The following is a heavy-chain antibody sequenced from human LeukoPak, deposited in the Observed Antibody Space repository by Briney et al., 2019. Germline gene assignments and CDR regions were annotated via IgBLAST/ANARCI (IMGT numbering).Heavy chain of an antibody. J-gene: IGHJ4*02. CDR3: AEFRSRDAYNFDY. V-gene: IGHV3-23*01. CDR1: GFTFNNYA. Sequence: GGSLRLSCAASGFTFNNYAMSWVRQAPGKGLEWVSAISGSGGSTYYADSVKGRFTVSRDNSKNTLYLQMNSLRAEDTAVYYCAEFRSRDAYNFDYWGQGTLVTVSS. D-gene: IGHD5-24*01. CDR2: ISGSGGST.